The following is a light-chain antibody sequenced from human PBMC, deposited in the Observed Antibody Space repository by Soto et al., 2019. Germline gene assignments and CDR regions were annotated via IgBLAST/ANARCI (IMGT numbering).Light chain of an antibody. V-gene: IGKV1-9*01. CDR2: GAS. CDR3: QQLNSHPRT. Sequence: DIPLAPSSIFLSSSGRDRVTLFFRANQAIFKYLAWYQQKPGKAPNLLIFGASTLQSGVPSRFSGSGSGTEFTLTISSLQPEDFATYYCQQLNSHPRTFGQGTKLEIK. CDR1: QAIFKY. J-gene: IGKJ2*01.